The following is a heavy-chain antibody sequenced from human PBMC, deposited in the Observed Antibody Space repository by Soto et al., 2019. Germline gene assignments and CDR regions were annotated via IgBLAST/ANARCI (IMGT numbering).Heavy chain of an antibody. CDR3: AKATYDRSGYYGFQYFPS. CDR1: EVKFPSFT. D-gene: IGHD3-22*01. V-gene: IGHV3-21*01. Sequence: PGVPRTHSYPAAEVKFPSFTMNWVSQTPGKGLEWVSTIISNSAYIYYTDALRGRFTISRDNAKNSLHLQMNSLRAEDTAVYYCAKATYDRSGYYGFQYFPSWGQGSLVTVSS. J-gene: IGHJ5*02. CDR2: IISNSAYI.